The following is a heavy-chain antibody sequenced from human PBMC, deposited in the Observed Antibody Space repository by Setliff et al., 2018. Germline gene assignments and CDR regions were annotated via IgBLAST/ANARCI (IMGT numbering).Heavy chain of an antibody. D-gene: IGHD3-22*01. CDR2: IHHSGKA. Sequence: SETLSLTCAVSGFSISSGYYWGWIRQPPGKGLEWIVNIHHSGKAYYNPSLKSRVTMSVDTSKSQFSLKLTSVTAADTAVYYCARAPRYFDSTGSYFDFWGQGTLVTVSS. V-gene: IGHV4-38-2*01. J-gene: IGHJ4*02. CDR3: ARAPRYFDSTGSYFDF. CDR1: GFSISSGYY.